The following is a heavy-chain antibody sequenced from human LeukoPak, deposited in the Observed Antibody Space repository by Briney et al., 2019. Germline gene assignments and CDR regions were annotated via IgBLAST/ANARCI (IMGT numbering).Heavy chain of an antibody. D-gene: IGHD3/OR15-3a*01. J-gene: IGHJ4*02. CDR2: IKYDGSEM. CDR3: AKDVTGADWLSNC. CDR1: GFTFSRYG. V-gene: IGHV3-30*02. Sequence: PGGSLRLSCAASGFTFSRYGMHWVRQAPGKGLEWVSFIKYDGSEMFYADSVKGRFTVSRDTSKNTLYLQMNSLTTEDTAVYYCAKDVTGADWLSNCRGQGALVTVSS.